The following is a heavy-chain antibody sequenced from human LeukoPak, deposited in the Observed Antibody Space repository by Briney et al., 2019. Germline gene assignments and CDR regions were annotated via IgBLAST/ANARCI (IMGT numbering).Heavy chain of an antibody. J-gene: IGHJ4*02. D-gene: IGHD1-26*01. CDR1: GFTFSTFD. Sequence: PGRSLRLSCAASGFTFSTFDMHWVRQAPGKGLEWVAVIWYDGSNKYYADSVKGRFTISRDNSKNTLYLQMNSLRAEDTAVYYCARAGELLCFDYWGQGTLVTVSS. CDR3: ARAGELLCFDY. V-gene: IGHV3-33*01. CDR2: IWYDGSNK.